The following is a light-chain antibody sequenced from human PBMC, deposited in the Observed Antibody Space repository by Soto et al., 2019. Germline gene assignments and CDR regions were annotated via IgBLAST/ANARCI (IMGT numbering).Light chain of an antibody. CDR2: DAS. CDR3: QQRSTWPT. J-gene: IGKJ5*01. Sequence: EIVMTQSPATLSVSPGERATLSCRASQSVNSNLAWYQQKPGQAPRLLIYDASVRATGTPARFSGSGSGTDFTLTISSLEPEDFALYYCQQRSTWPTFGQGTRLEI. V-gene: IGKV3-11*01. CDR1: QSVNSN.